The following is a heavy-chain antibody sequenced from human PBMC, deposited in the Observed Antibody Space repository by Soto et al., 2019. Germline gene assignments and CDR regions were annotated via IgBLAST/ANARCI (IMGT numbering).Heavy chain of an antibody. Sequence: SETLSLTCAVYGGSFSGYYWSWIRQPPGKGLEWIGEINHSGSTNYNPSLKSRVTISVDTSKNQFSLKLSSVTAADTAVYYCARVRRGYSYFDYWGQGTLVTVSS. CDR1: GGSFSGYY. CDR3: ARVRRGYSYFDY. V-gene: IGHV4-34*01. CDR2: INHSGST. D-gene: IGHD5-18*01. J-gene: IGHJ4*02.